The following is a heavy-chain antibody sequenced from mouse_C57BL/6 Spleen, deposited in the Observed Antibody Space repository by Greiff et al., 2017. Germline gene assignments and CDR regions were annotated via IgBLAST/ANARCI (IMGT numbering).Heavy chain of an antibody. D-gene: IGHD2-1*01. Sequence: VQLQQSGPGLVKPSQSLSLTCSVTGYSITSGYYWNWIRQFPGNKLEWMGYISYDGSNNYNPSLKNRISITRDTSKNQFFLKLNSVTTEDTATYYCARDYGSLFDYWGQGTTLTVSS. J-gene: IGHJ2*01. CDR3: ARDYGSLFDY. CDR2: ISYDGSN. V-gene: IGHV3-6*01. CDR1: GYSITSGYY.